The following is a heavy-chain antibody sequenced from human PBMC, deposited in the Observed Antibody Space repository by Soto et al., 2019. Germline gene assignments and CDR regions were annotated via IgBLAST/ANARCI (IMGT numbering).Heavy chain of an antibody. CDR1: GYTFTGYY. CDR2: INPNSGGT. D-gene: IGHD2-2*01. CDR3: ARDQGRRYCSSTSCSSMDV. Sequence: QVQLVQSGAEVKKPGASVKVSCKASGYTFTGYYMHWVRQAPGQGLEWMGWINPNSGGTNYAQKFQGWVTMTRDTSISTAYMELSRLRSDDTAAYYCARDQGRRYCSSTSCSSMDVWGQGTTVTVSS. V-gene: IGHV1-2*04. J-gene: IGHJ6*02.